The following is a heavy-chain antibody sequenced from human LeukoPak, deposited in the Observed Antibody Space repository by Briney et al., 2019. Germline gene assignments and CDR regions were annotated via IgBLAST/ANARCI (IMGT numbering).Heavy chain of an antibody. J-gene: IGHJ4*02. CDR2: IYYSGST. CDR1: GDSINSDYF. CDR3: ARHSCSSTACTFDY. V-gene: IGHV4-39*01. Sequence: SETLSLTXTVSGDSINSDYFWGWIRQPPGKGLEWIGSIYYSGSTYYNPSLKSRITISVDTSKNQFSLKLSSVTAADTALFYCARHSCSSTACTFDYWGQGTLVTVSS. D-gene: IGHD2-2*01.